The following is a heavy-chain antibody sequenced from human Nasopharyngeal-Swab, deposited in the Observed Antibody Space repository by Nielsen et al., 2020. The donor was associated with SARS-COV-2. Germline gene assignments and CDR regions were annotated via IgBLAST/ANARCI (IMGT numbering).Heavy chain of an antibody. Sequence: ASVKVSCKASGYTFTGYYMHWVRQATGQGLEWMGWMNPNSGNTGYAQKFQGRVTMTRNTSISTAYMELSSLRSEDTAVYYCARGSRITMIVVVITTNQGYYFDYWGQGTLVTVSS. J-gene: IGHJ4*02. CDR2: MNPNSGNT. CDR3: ARGSRITMIVVVITTNQGYYFDY. D-gene: IGHD3-22*01. V-gene: IGHV1-8*02. CDR1: GYTFTGYY.